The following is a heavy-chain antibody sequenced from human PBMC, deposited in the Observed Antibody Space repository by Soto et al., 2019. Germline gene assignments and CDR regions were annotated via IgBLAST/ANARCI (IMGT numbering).Heavy chain of an antibody. J-gene: IGHJ4*02. CDR2: ISAHNGNT. CDR3: ARGRYGDY. Sequence: QVHLVQSGAEVKKPGASVKVSCKGSGYGFTTYVITWVRQAPGQGLEWMAWISAHNGNTNYAQKLQGRVTVPRDTSTSTAYMELRSLRSDDTAVYSCARGRYGDYWGQGALVTVSS. CDR1: GYGFTTYV. V-gene: IGHV1-18*01. D-gene: IGHD1-1*01.